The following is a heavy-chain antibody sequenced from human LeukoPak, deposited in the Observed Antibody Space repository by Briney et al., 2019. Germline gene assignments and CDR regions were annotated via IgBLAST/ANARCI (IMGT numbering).Heavy chain of an antibody. CDR1: GFTFSDYY. D-gene: IGHD3-10*01. J-gene: IGHJ4*02. CDR2: ISSSSSYT. CDR3: AKETEYSDSGSFDKGLDH. V-gene: IGHV3-11*05. Sequence: GGSLRLSCAASGFTFSDYYMSWIRQAPGKGLEWVSYISSSSSYTNYADSVKGRFTISRDNAKNSLYLQMNSLRAEDTAVYYCAKETEYSDSGSFDKGLDHWGQGTLVTVSS.